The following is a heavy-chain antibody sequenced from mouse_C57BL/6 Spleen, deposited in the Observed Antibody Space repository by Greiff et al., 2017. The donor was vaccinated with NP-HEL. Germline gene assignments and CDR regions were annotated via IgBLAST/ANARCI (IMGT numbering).Heavy chain of an antibody. J-gene: IGHJ3*01. CDR2: FHPYNDDT. D-gene: IGHD2-3*01. Sequence: QVQLQQSGAELVKPGASVKMSCKASGYTFTTYPIEWMKQNHGKSLEWIGNFHPYNDDTKYNEKFKGKATLTVEKTSSTVYLELSRLTSDDSAVYYCARGANRAYDGYYPFAYWGQGTLVTVSA. CDR1: GYTFTTYP. V-gene: IGHV1-47*01. CDR3: ARGANRAYDGYYPFAY.